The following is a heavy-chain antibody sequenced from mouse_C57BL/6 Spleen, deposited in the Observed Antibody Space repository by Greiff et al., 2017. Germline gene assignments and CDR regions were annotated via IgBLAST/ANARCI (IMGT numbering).Heavy chain of an antibody. J-gene: IGHJ3*01. CDR3: ARDLYGNAAY. D-gene: IGHD2-1*01. Sequence: VQLQQSGPGMVKPSQSLSLTCTVTGYSITSGYDWHWIRPFPGNKLEWMGYISYSGSTNYNPSLKSRISITHDTSKNHFFLKMNSVTTEDTATYYCARDLYGNAAYWGQGTLVTVSA. V-gene: IGHV3-1*01. CDR1: GYSITSGYD. CDR2: ISYSGST.